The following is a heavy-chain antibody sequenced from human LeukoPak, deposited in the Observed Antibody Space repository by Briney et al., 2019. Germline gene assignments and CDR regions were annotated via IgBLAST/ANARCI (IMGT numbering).Heavy chain of an antibody. CDR3: AADPGMLTSYFEY. Sequence: SVKVSCKASGFTFRSTAMQWVRQARGQPLEWIGWSVVGSGNTNYAQNFQERVTITRDMSTSTAYMELSSLRSEDTAVYYCAADPGMLTSYFEYWGQGTLVTVSS. CDR1: GFTFRSTA. J-gene: IGHJ4*02. D-gene: IGHD3-16*01. V-gene: IGHV1-58*02. CDR2: SVVGSGNT.